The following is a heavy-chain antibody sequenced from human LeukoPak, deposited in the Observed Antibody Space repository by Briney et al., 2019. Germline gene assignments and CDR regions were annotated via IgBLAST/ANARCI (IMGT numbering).Heavy chain of an antibody. CDR1: GGSISSYY. CDR2: IYYSGST. V-gene: IGHV4-59*08. CDR3: ARQFEAVRGVMWWFDP. D-gene: IGHD3-10*01. Sequence: SETLSLTCTVSGGSISSYYWSWIRQPPGKGLEWIGYIYYSGSTNYNPSLKSRVTISVDTSKNQFSLKLSSVTAADTVVYYCARQFEAVRGVMWWFDPWGQGTLVTVSS. J-gene: IGHJ5*02.